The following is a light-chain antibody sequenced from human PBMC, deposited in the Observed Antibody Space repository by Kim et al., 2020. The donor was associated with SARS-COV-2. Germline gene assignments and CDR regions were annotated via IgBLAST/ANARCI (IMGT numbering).Light chain of an antibody. J-gene: IGKJ2*01. CDR2: DAS. Sequence: DIQMTQSPSSLSASLGDRVTITCQASQDITNSLNWYQQKPGKAPNLLIYDASSLETGVPSRFSGSGSGTHFTLTIHSLQPDDVATYYCQQYDDLPLTFGQGTKLEI. CDR3: QQYDDLPLT. CDR1: QDITNS. V-gene: IGKV1-33*01.